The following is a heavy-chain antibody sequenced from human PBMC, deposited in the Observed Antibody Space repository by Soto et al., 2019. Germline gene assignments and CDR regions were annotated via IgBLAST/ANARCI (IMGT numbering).Heavy chain of an antibody. Sequence: EVQLVESGGCLVKPGGSLRLSCAASGFTFSGYSMNWVRQAPGKGLEWVSSISSGGTYIYYADSVKGRFTISRDNTKNSLFLQMSSLRAEDTAVYYCAKNWGDYWGQGTLVTVSS. CDR3: AKNWGDY. CDR1: GFTFSGYS. V-gene: IGHV3-21*01. D-gene: IGHD7-27*01. J-gene: IGHJ4*02. CDR2: ISSGGTYI.